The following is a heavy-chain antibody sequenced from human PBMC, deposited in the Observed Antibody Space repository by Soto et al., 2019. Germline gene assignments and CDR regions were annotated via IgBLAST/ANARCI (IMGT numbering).Heavy chain of an antibody. Sequence: ASVKVSCKASGYTFTGYYMHWVRQAPGQGLEWMGWINPNSGGTNYAQKFQGWVTMTTDTSTSTAYMELRSLRSDDTAVYYCACPGYSSSWYRGYYYGLDVWGQGTTVTVSS. CDR2: INPNSGGT. V-gene: IGHV1-2*04. CDR1: GYTFTGYY. D-gene: IGHD6-13*01. CDR3: ACPGYSSSWYRGYYYGLDV. J-gene: IGHJ6*02.